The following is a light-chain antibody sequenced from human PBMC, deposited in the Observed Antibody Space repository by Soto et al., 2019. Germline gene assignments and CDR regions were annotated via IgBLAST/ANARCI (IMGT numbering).Light chain of an antibody. J-gene: IGKJ1*01. Sequence: EIVLTQSPATLSLSPGERATLSCRASQSVSSYLAWYQHKPGQAPTLLIHDASDRATGIPARFRGSGSGTDFTLTISSLEPEDFAVYYCQQRTNWPRTFGQGTKVEIK. CDR1: QSVSSY. V-gene: IGKV3-11*01. CDR3: QQRTNWPRT. CDR2: DAS.